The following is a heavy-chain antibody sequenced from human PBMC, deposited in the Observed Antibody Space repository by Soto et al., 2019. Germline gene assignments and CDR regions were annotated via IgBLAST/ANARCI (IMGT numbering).Heavy chain of an antibody. J-gene: IGHJ4*01. CDR2: VTGDGVTT. Sequence: EVQLLESGGALLKPGGSLRLSCAASGLTFSNYAMSWVRQAPGKGLEWVSTVTGDGVTTSYADSVKGRFTISRDNSKNTLYLQMSGLRADDPAVYYWAKRLSYYFDSWGHGTLVTVSS. CDR1: GLTFSNYA. D-gene: IGHD3-16*02. V-gene: IGHV3-23*01. CDR3: AKRLSYYFDS.